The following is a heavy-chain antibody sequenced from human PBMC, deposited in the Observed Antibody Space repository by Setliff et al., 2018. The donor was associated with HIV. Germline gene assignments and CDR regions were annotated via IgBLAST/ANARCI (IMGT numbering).Heavy chain of an antibody. CDR2: IYHSGST. D-gene: IGHD6-13*01. J-gene: IGHJ5*02. Sequence: SETLSLTCTVSGYSISSGYYWGWIRQPPGKGLEWIGSIYHSGSTYYNPSLKSRVTISVDTSKNQFSLKLSSVTAADTAVYYCARGLTAPAAAGSWGQGMLVTVSS. V-gene: IGHV4-38-2*02. CDR3: ARGLTAPAAAGS. CDR1: GYSISSGYY.